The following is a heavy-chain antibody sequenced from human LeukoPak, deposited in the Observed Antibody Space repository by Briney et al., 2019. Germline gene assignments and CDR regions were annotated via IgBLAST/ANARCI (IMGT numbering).Heavy chain of an antibody. CDR2: IHYSGST. Sequence: PSETLSLTCTVSGGSISSGNYYWNWIRQPPGKGLECIGYIHYSGSTYYNPSLKSRVTISVDTSKNQFSLKLSSVTAADTAVYYSVRGRGTAVTTGNWFDPWGQGTLVTVSS. CDR1: GGSISSGNYY. J-gene: IGHJ5*02. D-gene: IGHD4-17*01. CDR3: VRGRGTAVTTGNWFDP. V-gene: IGHV4-30-4*01.